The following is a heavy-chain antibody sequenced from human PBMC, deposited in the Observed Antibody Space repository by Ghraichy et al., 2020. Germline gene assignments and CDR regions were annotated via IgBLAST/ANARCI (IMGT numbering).Heavy chain of an antibody. D-gene: IGHD2-2*02. CDR2: IWYDGSNK. J-gene: IGHJ4*02. Sequence: GESLNISCAASGFSFSTYAMHWVRQAPGKGLEWVAAIWYDGSNKYYVDSLKGRFTISRDNSKNTLYLEMNSLRAEDTAVYYCARERDCSSTSCYRGNFDYWGQGTLVTVSS. V-gene: IGHV3-33*01. CDR1: GFSFSTYA. CDR3: ARERDCSSTSCYRGNFDY.